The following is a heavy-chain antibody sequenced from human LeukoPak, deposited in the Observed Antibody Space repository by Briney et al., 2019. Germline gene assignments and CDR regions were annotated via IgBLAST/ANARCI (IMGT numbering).Heavy chain of an antibody. V-gene: IGHV5-51*01. CDR1: GYSFTSYW. CDR3: ARPREHSIAARPNAFDI. CDR2: IYPGDSDT. Sequence: HGESLKISCKGSGYSFTSYWIGWVRQMPGKGLEWMGIIYPGDSDTRYSPSFQGQVTISADKSISTAYLQWSSLKASDTAMYYCARPREHSIAARPNAFDIWGQGTMVTVSS. J-gene: IGHJ3*02. D-gene: IGHD6-6*01.